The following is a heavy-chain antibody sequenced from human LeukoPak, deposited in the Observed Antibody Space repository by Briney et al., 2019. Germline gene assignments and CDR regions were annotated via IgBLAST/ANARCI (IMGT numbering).Heavy chain of an antibody. V-gene: IGHV4-59*08. CDR3: ASSVALPIYFDY. CDR1: GGSFSGYY. CDR2: IYYSGST. J-gene: IGHJ4*02. D-gene: IGHD4-23*01. Sequence: SETLSLTCAVYGGSFSGYYWSWIRQPPGKGLEWIGYIYYSGSTNYNPSLKSRVTISVDTSKNQFSLKLSSVTAADTAVYYCASSVALPIYFDYWGQGTLVTVSS.